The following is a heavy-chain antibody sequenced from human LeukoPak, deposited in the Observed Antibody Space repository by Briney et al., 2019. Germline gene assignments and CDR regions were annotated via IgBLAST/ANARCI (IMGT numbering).Heavy chain of an antibody. D-gene: IGHD6-13*01. CDR3: ARDKVRGTAAGYEFDY. Sequence: GASVKVSRKASGYTFTGYYMHWVRQAPGQGLEWMGWINPNSGGTNYAQKFQGRVTMTRDTSISTAYMELSRLRSDDTAVYYCARDKVRGTAAGYEFDYWGQGTLVTVSS. CDR2: INPNSGGT. V-gene: IGHV1-2*02. CDR1: GYTFTGYY. J-gene: IGHJ4*02.